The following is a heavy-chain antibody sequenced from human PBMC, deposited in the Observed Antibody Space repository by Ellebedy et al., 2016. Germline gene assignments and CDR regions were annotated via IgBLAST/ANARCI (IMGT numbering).Heavy chain of an antibody. CDR3: ARVHDYGDYFDY. V-gene: IGHV4-34*01. CDR1: GGSFSGYY. CDR2: INHSGST. J-gene: IGHJ4*02. D-gene: IGHD4-17*01. Sequence: SETLSLTXAVYGGSFSGYYWSWIRQPPGKGLEWIGEINHSGSTNYNPSLKSRVTISVDTSKNQFSLKLSSVTAADTAVYYCARVHDYGDYFDYWGQGTLVTVSS.